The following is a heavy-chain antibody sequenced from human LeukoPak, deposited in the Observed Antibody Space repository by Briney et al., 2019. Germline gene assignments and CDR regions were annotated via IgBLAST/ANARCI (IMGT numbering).Heavy chain of an antibody. CDR3: ATIGDRRTGELYRIDY. CDR2: VSYDGSNK. V-gene: IGHV3-30-3*01. D-gene: IGHD7-27*01. CDR1: GFTCSNWA. J-gene: IGHJ4*02. Sequence: GGSLTLSCAACGFTCSNWAMRWVRQAPGQGLEWVAVVSYDGSNKYYADSVKGRFTISRDNSKNTLYLQMNSLRAEDAAIYYCATIGDRRTGELYRIDYWGQGTLVTVSS.